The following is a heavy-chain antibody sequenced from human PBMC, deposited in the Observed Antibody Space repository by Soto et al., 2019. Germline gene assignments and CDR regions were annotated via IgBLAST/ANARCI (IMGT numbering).Heavy chain of an antibody. D-gene: IGHD6-13*01. CDR2: IFPSGSDT. V-gene: IGHV5-51*01. Sequence: PGESLKISCRGSGYSFNSYWIGWVRQKPGKGLEWMGIIFPSGSDTRYSPSFRGQVTISADRSINTAYLQWNSLKASDSGTYFCARGSSGYISSWYYFDYWGRGTLVTVSS. CDR3: ARGSSGYISSWYYFDY. J-gene: IGHJ4*02. CDR1: GYSFNSYW.